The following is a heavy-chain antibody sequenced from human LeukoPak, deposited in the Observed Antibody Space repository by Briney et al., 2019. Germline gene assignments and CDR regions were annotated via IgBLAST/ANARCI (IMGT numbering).Heavy chain of an antibody. CDR3: VRGGTYYLPY. D-gene: IGHD1-26*01. V-gene: IGHV4-34*01. CDR2: ILHTGPT. J-gene: IGHJ4*02. Sequence: SETLSLTCAVYGGSFSGYYWSWVRQPPGKGLEWIGEILHTGPTNFNPSLKSRVTISMDKSKNQLSLRLNSVTAADTAIYYCVRGGTYYLPYWGQGTLDTVSS. CDR1: GGSFSGYY.